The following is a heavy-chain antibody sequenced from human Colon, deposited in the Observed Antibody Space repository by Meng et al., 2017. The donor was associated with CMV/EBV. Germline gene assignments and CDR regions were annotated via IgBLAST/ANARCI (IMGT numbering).Heavy chain of an antibody. Sequence: VSGGCMSTSSVSWGWIRQPPGGGLEWIGSINHSGNTYRNPSLWGRVSMSVDTAKNQFSLKLSSVTAADTSIYYCARPSDNGWYYFDSWGQGTLVTVSS. CDR3: ARPSDNGWYYFDS. CDR2: INHSGNT. CDR1: GGCMSTSSVS. J-gene: IGHJ4*02. D-gene: IGHD6-19*01. V-gene: IGHV4-39*01.